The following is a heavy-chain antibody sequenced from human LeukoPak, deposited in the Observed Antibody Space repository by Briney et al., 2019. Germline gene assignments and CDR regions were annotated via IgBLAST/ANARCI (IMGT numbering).Heavy chain of an antibody. J-gene: IGHJ3*02. D-gene: IGHD1-26*01. CDR1: GFTFSSYA. V-gene: IGHV3-23*01. Sequence: GESLRLSCAASGFTFSSYAMSWVRQAPGKGLEWVSAISGSGGSTYYADSVKGRFTISRDNSKNTLYLQMNSLRAEDTAVYYCAKDRVGASYPSDAFDIWGQGTMVTVSS. CDR2: ISGSGGST. CDR3: AKDRVGASYPSDAFDI.